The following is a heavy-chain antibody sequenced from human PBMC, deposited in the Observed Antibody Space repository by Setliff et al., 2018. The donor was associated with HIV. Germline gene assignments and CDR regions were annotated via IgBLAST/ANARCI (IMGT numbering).Heavy chain of an antibody. Sequence: PSETLSLTCAVSGGSFSGYYWNWVRQPPGKGLEWIGEINHGGITYYSPSLESRASLSIDTSKSQFSLTLTSVTAADTAVYYCARVSKNLWSSFLFESYAFDICGQGTVVTVSS. D-gene: IGHD3-3*01. J-gene: IGHJ3*02. V-gene: IGHV4-34*10. CDR2: INHGGIT. CDR3: ARVSKNLWSSFLFESYAFDI. CDR1: GGSFSGYY.